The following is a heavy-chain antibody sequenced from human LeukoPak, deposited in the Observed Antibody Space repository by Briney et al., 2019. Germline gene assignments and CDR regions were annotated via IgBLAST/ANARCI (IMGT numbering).Heavy chain of an antibody. CDR1: GGSISSYD. V-gene: IGHV4-59*01. Sequence: SETLSLTCTVSGGSISSYDWSWIRLPPGKGLEWIGYLSKSGNTNYSPSLKRRVPIFGATSKNQFFLKLSSVTAADTAVYYCARARYVNSFYAFDIWGQGTLVTVSS. CDR2: LSKSGNT. CDR3: ARARYVNSFYAFDI. J-gene: IGHJ3*02. D-gene: IGHD3-9*01.